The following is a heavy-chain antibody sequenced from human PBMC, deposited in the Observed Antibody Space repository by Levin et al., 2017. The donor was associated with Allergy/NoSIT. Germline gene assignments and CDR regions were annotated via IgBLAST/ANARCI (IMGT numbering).Heavy chain of an antibody. J-gene: IGHJ4*02. CDR3: ARDQDMVQGARYFDY. V-gene: IGHV3-30-3*01. CDR2: ISYDGSNK. CDR1: GFTFSSYA. D-gene: IGHD3-10*01. Sequence: GGSLRLSCAASGFTFSSYAMHWVRQAPGKGLEWVAVISYDGSNKYYADSVKGRFTISRDNSKNTLYLQMNSLRAEDTAVYYCARDQDMVQGARYFDYWGQGTLVTVSS.